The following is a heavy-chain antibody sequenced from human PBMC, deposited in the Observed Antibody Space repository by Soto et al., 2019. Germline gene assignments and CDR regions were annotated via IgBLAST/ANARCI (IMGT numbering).Heavy chain of an antibody. V-gene: IGHV1-8*01. CDR1: GYTFTNYD. D-gene: IGHD3-22*01. J-gene: IGHJ4*02. CDR2: MNPDSGDT. CDR3: ARGRRDYYYSGDWVTLGY. Sequence: QVQLVQSGAEVKKPGASVKVSCKASGYTFTNYDINWVRQATGQGLEWMGWMNPDSGDTRYAQKFQGRVTMTRDTSISTDYMERSSLRSEDTAVYYCARGRRDYYYSGDWVTLGYWGQGTLDTVSS.